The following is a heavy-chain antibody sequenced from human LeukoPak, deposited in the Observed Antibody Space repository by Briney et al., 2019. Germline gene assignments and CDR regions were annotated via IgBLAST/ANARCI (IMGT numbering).Heavy chain of an antibody. CDR2: ISWDGGST. D-gene: IGHD3-9*01. Sequence: GGSLRLSCAASGFTFDDYAMHWVRQAPGKGLEWVSLISWDGGSTYYADSVKGRFTISRDNSKNSLYLQMNSLRAEDTALYYCAKDSYYDILTGYYSLPDYWGQGTLVTVSS. CDR3: AKDSYYDILTGYYSLPDY. V-gene: IGHV3-43D*03. J-gene: IGHJ4*02. CDR1: GFTFDDYA.